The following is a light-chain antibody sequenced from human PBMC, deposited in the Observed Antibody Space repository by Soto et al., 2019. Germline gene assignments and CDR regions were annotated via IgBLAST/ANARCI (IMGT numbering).Light chain of an antibody. Sequence: DIAMMKNPGPMPVPPGESVTLSCRASQSVSSELAWYQQKPGQAPRLLIYGASTRATGIPARFSGSGSGTEFTLIISSLQSEDSAVYYCQQHNNWLGTFGQGTKVDIK. CDR1: QSVSSE. CDR3: QQHNNWLGT. V-gene: IGKV3-15*01. CDR2: GAS. J-gene: IGKJ1*01.